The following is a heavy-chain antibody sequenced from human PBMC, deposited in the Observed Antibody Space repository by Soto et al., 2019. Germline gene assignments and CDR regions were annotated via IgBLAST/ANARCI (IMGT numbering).Heavy chain of an antibody. CDR3: ARGSGGYPFDD. D-gene: IGHD1-26*01. CDR2: LHHGGIT. CDR1: VYSISSHYY. Sequence: SETLCVACAFYVYSISSHYYRAWIRQPPGKGLEWIGSLHHGGITYFNPSLKNRVTILVDTSKSHFSLDLTSVTAADPAFYYCARGSGGYPFDDSGQGTLVTVSS. V-gene: IGHV4-38-2*01. J-gene: IGHJ4*02.